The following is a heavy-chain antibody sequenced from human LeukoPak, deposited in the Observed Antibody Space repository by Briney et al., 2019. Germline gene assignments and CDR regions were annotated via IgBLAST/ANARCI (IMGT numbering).Heavy chain of an antibody. CDR1: GGSISSGSYY. V-gene: IGHV4-61*02. CDR3: ASGELWVSFSDY. J-gene: IGHJ4*02. Sequence: SETLSLTCTVSGGSISSGSYYWSWIRQPAGKGLEWIGRIYTSGSSNYNPSLKSRVTISVDTSKNQFSLKLSSVTAADTAVYYCASGELWVSFSDYRGQGTLVTVSS. CDR2: IYTSGSS. D-gene: IGHD3-10*01.